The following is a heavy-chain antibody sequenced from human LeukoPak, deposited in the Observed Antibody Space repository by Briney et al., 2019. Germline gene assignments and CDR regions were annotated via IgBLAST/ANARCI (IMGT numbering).Heavy chain of an antibody. V-gene: IGHV3-21*01. Sequence: GGSLRLSCAASGFTFSSHSMNWVRQAPGKGLEWVSSISSSSSYIYHADSVKGRFTISRDNAKNSLYLQMNSLRAEDTAVYYCARDSDYGSGNFDYWGQGTLVTVSS. D-gene: IGHD3-10*01. CDR3: ARDSDYGSGNFDY. J-gene: IGHJ4*02. CDR2: ISSSSSYI. CDR1: GFTFSSHS.